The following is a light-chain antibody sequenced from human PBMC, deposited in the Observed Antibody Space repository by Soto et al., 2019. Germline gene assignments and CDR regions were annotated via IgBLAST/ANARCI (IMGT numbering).Light chain of an antibody. V-gene: IGLV1-44*01. J-gene: IGLJ3*02. CDR1: SSNIGSNT. CDR3: AAWDDSLNGLV. Sequence: QSALAQPPSASGTPGQRVTISCSGSSSNIGSNTVNWYQQLPGTAPKLLIYRNYRRPSGVPDRFSGSKSGTSASLAISGLQSDDEADYYCAAWDDSLNGLVFGGGTQLTVL. CDR2: RNY.